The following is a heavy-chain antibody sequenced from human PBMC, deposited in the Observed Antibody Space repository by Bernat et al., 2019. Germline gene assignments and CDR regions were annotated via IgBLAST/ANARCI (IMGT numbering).Heavy chain of an antibody. J-gene: IGHJ4*02. V-gene: IGHV1-46*01. CDR1: GYTFTSYY. CDR2: INPSGGST. CDR3: ARDVGALYFDY. D-gene: IGHD4-17*01. Sequence: QVQLVQSGAEVKKPGASVKVSCKASGYTFTSYYMHWVRQAPGQGLEWMGIINPSGGSTSYAQKFQGRVTMTTDTSTSTAYMELRSLRSDDTAVYYCARDVGALYFDYWGQGTLVTVSS.